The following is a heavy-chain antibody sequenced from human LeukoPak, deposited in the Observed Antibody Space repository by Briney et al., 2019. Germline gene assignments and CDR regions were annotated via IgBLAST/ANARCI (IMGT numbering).Heavy chain of an antibody. CDR2: ITGDGSDI. V-gene: IGHV3-74*01. D-gene: IGHD4-17*01. Sequence: PGGSLRPSCEASGFTLNKYWMHWVRQAPGKGLVWVSRITGDGSDIAYADSVKGRLTVSRDDAKNTLFLQMTSLRVEDTAIYYCARDAYTTTSNWLDPWGQGTLVTVSS. CDR3: ARDAYTTTSNWLDP. CDR1: GFTLNKYW. J-gene: IGHJ5*02.